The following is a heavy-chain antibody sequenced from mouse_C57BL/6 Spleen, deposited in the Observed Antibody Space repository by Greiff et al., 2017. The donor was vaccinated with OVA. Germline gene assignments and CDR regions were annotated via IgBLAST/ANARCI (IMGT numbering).Heavy chain of an antibody. J-gene: IGHJ2*01. CDR3: ARGGIIYYGNYDY. CDR1: GYAFSSYW. D-gene: IGHD2-1*01. CDR2: IYPGDGDT. Sequence: VKLMESGAELVKPGASVKISCKASGYAFSSYWMNWVKQRPGKGLEWIGQIYPGDGDTNYNGKFKGKATLTADKSSSTAYMQLSSLTSEDSAVYFCARGGIIYYGNYDYWGQGTTLTVSS. V-gene: IGHV1-80*01.